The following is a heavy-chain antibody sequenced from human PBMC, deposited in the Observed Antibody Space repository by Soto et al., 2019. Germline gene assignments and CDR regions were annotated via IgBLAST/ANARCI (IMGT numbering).Heavy chain of an antibody. CDR1: GFTFSSYA. CDR3: AKLSGRGTAMVTSLFDY. Sequence: GSLRLSCAASGFTFSSYAMSWVRQAPGKGLEWVSAISGSGGSTYYADSVKGRFTISRDNSKNTLYLQMNSLRAEDTAVYYCAKLSGRGTAMVTSLFDYWGQGTLVTVSS. CDR2: ISGSGGST. J-gene: IGHJ4*02. V-gene: IGHV3-23*01. D-gene: IGHD5-18*01.